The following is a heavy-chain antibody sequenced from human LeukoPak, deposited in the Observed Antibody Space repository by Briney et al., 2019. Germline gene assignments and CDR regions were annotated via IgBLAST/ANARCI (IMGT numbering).Heavy chain of an antibody. CDR2: ISAYTGNT. D-gene: IGHD5/OR15-5a*01. V-gene: IGHV1-18*01. CDR3: AREVSTLFDY. CDR1: GYTFTSYG. Sequence: GASVKVSCKASGYTFTSYGISWVRQAPGEGLEWMGWISAYTGNTNYAQKLQGRDTMTTDTSTSTAYMELRSLRSDDTAVYYCAREVSTLFDYWGQGTLVTVSS. J-gene: IGHJ4*02.